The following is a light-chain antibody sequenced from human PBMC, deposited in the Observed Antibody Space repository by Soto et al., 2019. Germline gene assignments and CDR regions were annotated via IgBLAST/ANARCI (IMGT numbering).Light chain of an antibody. CDR3: GSYSRSTTPFV. Sequence: QSVLTQPASVSGSPGQSITISCTGTSSDVGGYNYVSWYQQHPGKAPKLMIYEVTNRPSGVSNRFSGSKSGNTASLTISGIQAEDEADYHCGSYSRSTTPFVFGSGTKVTVL. J-gene: IGLJ1*01. V-gene: IGLV2-14*01. CDR2: EVT. CDR1: SSDVGGYNY.